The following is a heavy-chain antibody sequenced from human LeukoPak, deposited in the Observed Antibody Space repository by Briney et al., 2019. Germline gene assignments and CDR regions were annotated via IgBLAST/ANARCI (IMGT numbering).Heavy chain of an antibody. D-gene: IGHD3-10*01. CDR3: ARATMVRGVNYYGIDV. V-gene: IGHV3-33*01. J-gene: IGHJ6*02. Sequence: PGGSLRLSCAASGFTFSSYGMHWVRQAPGKGLEWVAVIWYDGSNKYYADSVKGRFTISRDNSKNTLYLQMNSLRAEDTAVYYCARATMVRGVNYYGIDVWGQGTTVTVSS. CDR1: GFTFSSYG. CDR2: IWYDGSNK.